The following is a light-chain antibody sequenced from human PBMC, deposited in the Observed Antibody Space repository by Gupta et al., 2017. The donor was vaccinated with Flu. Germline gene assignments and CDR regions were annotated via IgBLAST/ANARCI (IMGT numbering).Light chain of an antibody. J-gene: IGKJ1*01. CDR2: SSS. CDR1: QSVRSY. CDR3: QDDGGSFGT. Sequence: VLTQSPGTLSLSPGERATLSCRVSQSVRSYIAWYQQKPGQAPRLLIYSSSTRAPGVPDRFSGSASGTDFTLIIDKVEPDDFAVYYCQDDGGSFGTFGQGTRVDVK. V-gene: IGKV3-20*01.